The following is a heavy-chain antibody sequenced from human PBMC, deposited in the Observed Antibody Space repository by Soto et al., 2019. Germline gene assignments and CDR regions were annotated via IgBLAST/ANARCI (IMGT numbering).Heavy chain of an antibody. CDR1: AYTFTGYY. CDR3: ARVIAARPSRDDAFDI. V-gene: IGHV1-2*02. D-gene: IGHD6-6*01. Sequence: SVKVSCKASAYTFTGYYMHWVRQAPGQGLEWMGWINPNSGGTNYARKFQGRVTMTRDTSISTAYMELSRLRSDDTAVYYCARVIAARPSRDDAFDIWGQGTMVTASS. CDR2: INPNSGGT. J-gene: IGHJ3*02.